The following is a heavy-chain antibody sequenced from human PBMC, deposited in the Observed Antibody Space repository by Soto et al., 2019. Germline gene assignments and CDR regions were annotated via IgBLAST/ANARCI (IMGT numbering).Heavy chain of an antibody. Sequence: QVQLVESGGGVVQPGRSLRLSCAASGFNFSSYGMHWVRQAPGKGLEWVAVMSWDGSDEFYEETVKGRFTVSRDNSRNTLYLQMNSLRPEDTAVYYCAKEGCSGGICYGFDYWGKGTLVIVSS. CDR2: MSWDGSDE. V-gene: IGHV3-30*18. CDR1: GFNFSSYG. J-gene: IGHJ4*02. D-gene: IGHD2-15*01. CDR3: AKEGCSGGICYGFDY.